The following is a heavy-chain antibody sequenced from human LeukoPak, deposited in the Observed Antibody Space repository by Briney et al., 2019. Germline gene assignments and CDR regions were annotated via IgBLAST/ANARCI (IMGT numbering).Heavy chain of an antibody. CDR2: IKQDGSEK. J-gene: IGHJ4*02. V-gene: IGHV3-7*04. CDR3: ARDLGYCSGGNCYSVFDY. D-gene: IGHD2-15*01. CDR1: GFTFSTNW. Sequence: GGSLRLSCAASGFTFSTNWMSWVRQAPGKGLEWVANIKQDGSEKYYVDSVKGRFTISRDNAKNSLYLQMNSLRAEDTAVYYCARDLGYCSGGNCYSVFDYWGQGTLVTVSS.